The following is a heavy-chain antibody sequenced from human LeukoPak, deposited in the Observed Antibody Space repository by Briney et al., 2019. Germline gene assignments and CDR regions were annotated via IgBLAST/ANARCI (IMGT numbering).Heavy chain of an antibody. CDR1: GGSISSSSYY. V-gene: IGHV4-39*01. CDR3: ASPIVVVPAAIFHFDY. D-gene: IGHD2-2*02. J-gene: IGHJ4*02. CDR2: IYYSGST. Sequence: SETLSLTCTVSGGSISSSSYYWGWIRQPPGKWLEWIGSIYYSGSTYYNPSLKSRVTISVDTSKNQFSLKLSSVTAADTAVYYCASPIVVVPAAIFHFDYWGQGTLVTVSS.